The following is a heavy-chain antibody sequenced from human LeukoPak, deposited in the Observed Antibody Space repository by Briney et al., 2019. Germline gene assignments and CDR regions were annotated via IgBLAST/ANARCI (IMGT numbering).Heavy chain of an antibody. CDR2: ISGSGDST. J-gene: IGHJ6*02. D-gene: IGHD2-15*01. Sequence: PGGSLRLSCAASIFTFSSYVMSWVRHAPGEGVEWVSAISGSGDSTSYADSVKGRFTISRDNSKNTLYLQMNSLRAEDTAVYYCARPLGYCSGGSCSYYYCGMDVWGQGTTVTVSS. CDR1: IFTFSSYV. V-gene: IGHV3-23*01. CDR3: ARPLGYCSGGSCSYYYCGMDV.